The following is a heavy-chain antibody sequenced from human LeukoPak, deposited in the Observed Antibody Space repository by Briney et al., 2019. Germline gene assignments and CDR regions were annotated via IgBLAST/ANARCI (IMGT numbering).Heavy chain of an antibody. V-gene: IGHV3-21*04. J-gene: IGHJ4*02. CDR1: GFTFSSYS. CDR3: AKDVHTVVVPAATQFDF. D-gene: IGHD2-2*01. Sequence: GGSLRLSCAASGFTFSSYSMNWVRQAPGKGLEWVSSISSSSSYIYYADSVKGRFTISRDNSKNYMYLEMKSLKNEDTALYYCAKDVHTVVVPAATQFDFWGQGTLVTVSS. CDR2: ISSSSSYI.